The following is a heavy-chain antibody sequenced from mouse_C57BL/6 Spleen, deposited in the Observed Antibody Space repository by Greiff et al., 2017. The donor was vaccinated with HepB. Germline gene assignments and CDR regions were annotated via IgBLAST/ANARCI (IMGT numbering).Heavy chain of an antibody. CDR1: GYTFTSYW. V-gene: IGHV1-55*01. D-gene: IGHD2-4*01. J-gene: IGHJ2*01. Sequence: QVQLQQPGAELVKPGASVKMSCKASGYTFTSYWITWVKQRPGQGLEWIGDIYPGSGRTNYNEKFKSKATLTVDTSSSTAYMQLSSLTSEDSAVYYCARDRDYDETFDYWGQGTTLTVSS. CDR2: IYPGSGRT. CDR3: ARDRDYDETFDY.